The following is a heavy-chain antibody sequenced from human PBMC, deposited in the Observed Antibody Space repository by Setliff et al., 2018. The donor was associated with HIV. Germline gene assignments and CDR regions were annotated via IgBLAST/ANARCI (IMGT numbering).Heavy chain of an antibody. Sequence: SLRLSCEVSAFRFSSYWMSWVRQAPGKGLEWVANIEQDGSEKYYGDSVKGRFTISRDNAKNSLYLQMNSLRAEDTAVYYCARDRGWEAGTTSDFDYWGQGTLVTVSS. CDR1: AFRFSSYW. J-gene: IGHJ4*02. CDR3: ARDRGWEAGTTSDFDY. CDR2: IEQDGSEK. D-gene: IGHD1-7*01. V-gene: IGHV3-7*03.